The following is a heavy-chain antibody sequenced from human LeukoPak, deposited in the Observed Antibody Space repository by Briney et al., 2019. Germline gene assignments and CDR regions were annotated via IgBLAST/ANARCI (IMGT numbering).Heavy chain of an antibody. CDR2: ISSSGSTI. V-gene: IGHV3-48*01. D-gene: IGHD4-11*01. CDR1: GFTFSSSA. J-gene: IGHJ4*02. CDR3: ARAHPGDYSDFQFDY. Sequence: GGSLRLSCAASGFTFSSSAMSWVRQAPGKGLEWVSYISSSGSTIYYAESAKGRFTISRDNAKNSLYLQMNSLRAEDTAVYYCARAHPGDYSDFQFDYWGQGTLVTVSS.